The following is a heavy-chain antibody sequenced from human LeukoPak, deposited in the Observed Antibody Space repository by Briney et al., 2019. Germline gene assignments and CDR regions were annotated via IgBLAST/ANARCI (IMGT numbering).Heavy chain of an antibody. CDR1: GFIFSSYA. CDR3: AKDYSVGFRGDLGD. V-gene: IGHV3-23*01. Sequence: RAGGSLRLSCAASGFIFSSYAMSWVRQAPGKGLEWVSAISGSGGSTYYADSVKGRFTISRDNSKNTLYLQMNSLRAEDTAVYYCAKDYSVGFRGDLGDWGQGTLVTVSS. D-gene: IGHD3-10*01. J-gene: IGHJ4*02. CDR2: ISGSGGST.